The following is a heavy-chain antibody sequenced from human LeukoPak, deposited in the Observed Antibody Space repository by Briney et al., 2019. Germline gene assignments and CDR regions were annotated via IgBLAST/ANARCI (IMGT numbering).Heavy chain of an antibody. J-gene: IGHJ6*02. CDR3: AREEGSSSWSPNYYYYYGMDV. Sequence: GGSLRLSCAASGFTFSSYAMSWVRQAPGKGLEWVSAISGSGGSTYYADSVKGRFTISRDNSKNTLYLQMNSLRAEDTAVYYCAREEGSSSWSPNYYYYYGMDVWGQGTTVTVSS. D-gene: IGHD6-13*01. CDR1: GFTFSSYA. V-gene: IGHV3-23*01. CDR2: ISGSGGST.